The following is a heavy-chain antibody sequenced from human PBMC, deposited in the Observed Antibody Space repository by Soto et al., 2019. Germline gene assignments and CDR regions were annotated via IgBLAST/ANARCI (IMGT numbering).Heavy chain of an antibody. CDR3: AKDSSTSYGLDV. Sequence: LRLSCAASGFTFSNYAMSWVRQAPGKGLEWVSAISDSGGSTYYADSVEGRFTVSRDNSKYTLYLEMNSLRADDTAIYFCAKDSSTSYGLDVWGQGTTVTVSS. J-gene: IGHJ6*02. CDR2: ISDSGGST. V-gene: IGHV3-23*01. CDR1: GFTFSNYA.